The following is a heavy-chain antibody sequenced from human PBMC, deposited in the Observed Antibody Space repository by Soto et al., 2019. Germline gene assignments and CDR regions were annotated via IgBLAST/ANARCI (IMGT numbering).Heavy chain of an antibody. V-gene: IGHV4-59*01. Sequence: SETLSLTCTVSGGSISSYYWSWIRQPPGKGLEWIGYIYYRGSTTYKPSLKRRVTISVDTSKNQFSLKLSSVTAADTAMYYCARSYCSSTSCYLHYMDVWGKGTTVTVSS. J-gene: IGHJ6*03. D-gene: IGHD2-2*01. CDR1: GGSISSYY. CDR3: ARSYCSSTSCYLHYMDV. CDR2: IYYRGST.